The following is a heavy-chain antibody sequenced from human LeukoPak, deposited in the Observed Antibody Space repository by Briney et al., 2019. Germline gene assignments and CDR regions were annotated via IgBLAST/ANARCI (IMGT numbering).Heavy chain of an antibody. D-gene: IGHD3-22*01. CDR2: SRNKANTYTT. Sequence: GGSLRLSCAASGFTFSDHNMDWVRQAPGKGQEWIGRSRNKANTYTTEYAASVKCRFTISRDDSKNSLYLQMNSLRTEDTAVYYCARGDSSGYYWNDYWGQGTLVTVSS. CDR1: GFTFSDHN. V-gene: IGHV3-72*01. J-gene: IGHJ4*02. CDR3: ARGDSSGYYWNDY.